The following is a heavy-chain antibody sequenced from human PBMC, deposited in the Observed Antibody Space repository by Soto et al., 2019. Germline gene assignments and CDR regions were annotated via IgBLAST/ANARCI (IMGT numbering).Heavy chain of an antibody. CDR1: GGNIRSYD. CDR3: ARTDSGSYGDHSDY. D-gene: IGHD1-26*01. CDR2: IYNSGST. V-gene: IGHV4-59*01. J-gene: IGHJ4*02. Sequence: TLPLTKTVAGGNIRSYDWSRIRKHPGKGLEWIGYIYNSGSTNYNPSLKSRVTISVDTSKNQFSLKLSSVTAADTAVYYCARTDSGSYGDHSDYWGQGALVTVS.